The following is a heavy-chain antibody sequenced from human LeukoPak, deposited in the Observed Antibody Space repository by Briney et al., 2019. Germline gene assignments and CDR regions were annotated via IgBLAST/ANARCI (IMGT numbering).Heavy chain of an antibody. CDR1: GFTFSSYG. D-gene: IGHD3-10*01. V-gene: IGHV3-23*01. CDR3: AKAGDSGSYEFDY. J-gene: IGHJ4*02. CDR2: ISDSGGST. Sequence: GGSLRLSCAASGFTFSSYGMSWVRQAPGKGLEWVSSISDSGGSTYYADSVKGRFTISRDNSKNTLYLQMNSLRGEDTAVYYCAKAGDSGSYEFDYWGQGSLVTVSS.